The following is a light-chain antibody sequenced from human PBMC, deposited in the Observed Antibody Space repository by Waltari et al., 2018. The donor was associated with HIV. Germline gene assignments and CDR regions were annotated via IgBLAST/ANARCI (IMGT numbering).Light chain of an antibody. CDR3: NSRDNSCHFQL. J-gene: IGLJ3*02. CDR1: SLRNYY. V-gene: IGLV3-19*01. Sequence: SSELTQDPAVSVALGQTVRITCQGDSLRNYYANWYRQKPGQAPVLVFYGKNNRPSGISDRFSGSSSGNTASLTITGARAEDEGDYYCNSRDNSCHFQLFGGGTTLTVL. CDR2: GKN.